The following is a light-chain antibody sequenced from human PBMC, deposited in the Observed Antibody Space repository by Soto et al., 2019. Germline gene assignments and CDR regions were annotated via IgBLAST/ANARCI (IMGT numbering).Light chain of an antibody. CDR1: SSDVGGYNY. CDR3: CSYAGSNNFPYV. Sequence: QSVLTQPPSASGSPGQSATISCTGTSSDVGGYNYVSWYQQHPGKAPKLMIYEVSKRPSGVPDRFSGSKSSNTASLTVSGLQDEDEADYYCCSYAGSNNFPYVLGTGTKVTVL. V-gene: IGLV2-8*01. CDR2: EVS. J-gene: IGLJ1*01.